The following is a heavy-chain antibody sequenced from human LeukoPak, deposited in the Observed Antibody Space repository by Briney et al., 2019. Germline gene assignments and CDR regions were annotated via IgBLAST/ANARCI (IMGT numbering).Heavy chain of an antibody. V-gene: IGHV3-72*01. CDR1: GFTFSDHY. CDR2: SRNKANTYST. J-gene: IGHJ5*01. CDR3: AKISMGATETSDS. Sequence: GGSLRLSCAASGFTFSDHYMDWVRQAPGKGLEWVGRSRNKANTYSTEYAASVKGRFTISRDDSKSSLYLQMNSLKTEDTAVYYCAKISMGATETSDSWGQGTLVTVSS. D-gene: IGHD1-26*01.